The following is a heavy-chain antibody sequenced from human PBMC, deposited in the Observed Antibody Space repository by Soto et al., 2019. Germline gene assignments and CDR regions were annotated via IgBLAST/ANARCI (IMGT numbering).Heavy chain of an antibody. CDR2: ISAYNGNT. CDR1: GYTFTSYG. CDR3: ARVQFLEWLLVSDYYYYYMDV. J-gene: IGHJ6*03. D-gene: IGHD3-3*01. Sequence: QVQLVQSGAEVKKPGASVKVSCKASGYTFTSYGISWVRQAPGQGLEWMGWISAYNGNTNYAQKLQGGVTMTTDTSTSTAYMELRSLRSDDTAVYYCARVQFLEWLLVSDYYYYYMDVWGKGTTVTVSS. V-gene: IGHV1-18*01.